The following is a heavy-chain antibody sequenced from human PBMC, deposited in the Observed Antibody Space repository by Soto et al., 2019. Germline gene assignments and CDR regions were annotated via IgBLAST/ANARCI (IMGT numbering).Heavy chain of an antibody. J-gene: IGHJ5*02. D-gene: IGHD6-6*01. CDR1: GGTFSSYA. Sequence: GASVKVSCKASGGTFSSYAISWVRQAPGQGLEWMGGIIPIFGTANYAQKFQGRVTITADESTSTAYMELSSLRSEDTAVYYCARGSYSSSSFRYNWFDPWGQGTLVTVSS. CDR3: ARGSYSSSSFRYNWFDP. CDR2: IIPIFGTA. V-gene: IGHV1-69*13.